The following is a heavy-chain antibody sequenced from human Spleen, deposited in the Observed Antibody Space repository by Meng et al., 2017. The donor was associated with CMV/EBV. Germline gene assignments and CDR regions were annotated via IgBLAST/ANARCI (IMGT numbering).Heavy chain of an antibody. J-gene: IGHJ4*02. CDR3: VRAVDFWSGYCDY. D-gene: IGHD3-3*01. CDR1: GDSVSNSNYH. V-gene: IGHV4-30-4*08. CDR2: IYYSGST. Sequence: SETLSLTCTVSGDSVSNSNYHWSWIRQSPVKGLEWIGYIYYSGSTYYNPSLKSRITISIDTSKNQFSLKLSSVSAADTAVYYCVRAVDFWSGYCDYWGQGTQVTVSS.